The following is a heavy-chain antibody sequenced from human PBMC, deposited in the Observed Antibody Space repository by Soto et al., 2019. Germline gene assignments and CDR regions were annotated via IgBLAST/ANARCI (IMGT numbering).Heavy chain of an antibody. CDR2: IYSVGNR. D-gene: IGHD2-15*01. CDR3: ARDYSSTLSNPFDY. CDR1: GFTVSNNY. V-gene: IGHV3-53*01. Sequence: GGSLRLSCAVSGFTVSNNYMSWVRQAPGKGPEWVAVIYSVGNRYYADSVKGRFSVSRDSAKSTLYLQMDNLRAEDTAVYYCARDYSSTLSNPFDYWGQGTWVTVS. J-gene: IGHJ4*02.